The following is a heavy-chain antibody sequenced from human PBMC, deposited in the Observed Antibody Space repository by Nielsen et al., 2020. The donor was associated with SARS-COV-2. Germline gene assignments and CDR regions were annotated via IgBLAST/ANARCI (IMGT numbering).Heavy chain of an antibody. Sequence: SETLSLTCTVSGGSTSSSSYYWGWIRQPPGKGLEWIGSIYYSGSTYYNPSLKSRVTISVDTSKNQFSLKLSSVTAADTAVYYCARAESPDYDFWSGTSPHFDYWGQGTLVTVSS. V-gene: IGHV4-39*01. CDR2: IYYSGST. D-gene: IGHD3-3*01. J-gene: IGHJ4*02. CDR1: GGSTSSSSYY. CDR3: ARAESPDYDFWSGTSPHFDY.